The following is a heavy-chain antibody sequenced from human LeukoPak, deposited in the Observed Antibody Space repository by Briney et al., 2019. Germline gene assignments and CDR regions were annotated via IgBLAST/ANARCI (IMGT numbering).Heavy chain of an antibody. J-gene: IGHJ4*02. Sequence: GRSLRLSCAASGFTFSSYAMSWVRQAPGKGLEWVSAISGSGGSTYYADSVKGRFTISRDNSKNTLYLQMNSLRAADTAVYYCAKDRRGWYNFIDYWGQGTLVTVSS. V-gene: IGHV3-23*01. CDR1: GFTFSSYA. D-gene: IGHD1-1*01. CDR3: AKDRRGWYNFIDY. CDR2: ISGSGGST.